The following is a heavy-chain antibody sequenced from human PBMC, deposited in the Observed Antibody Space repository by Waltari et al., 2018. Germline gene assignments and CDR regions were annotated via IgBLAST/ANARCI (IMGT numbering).Heavy chain of an antibody. CDR2: ISGSGGST. D-gene: IGHD3-22*01. Sequence: VQLVQSGAEVKKPGSSVKVSCKASGGTFSSYAISWVRQAPGKGLEWVSVISGSGGSTYYADSVKGRFTISRDNSKNTLYLQMNSLRAEDTAVYYCATQEDYYDSSGYYGAFDIWGQGTMVTVSS. V-gene: IGHV3-23*04. CDR1: GGTFSSYA. CDR3: ATQEDYYDSSGYYGAFDI. J-gene: IGHJ3*02.